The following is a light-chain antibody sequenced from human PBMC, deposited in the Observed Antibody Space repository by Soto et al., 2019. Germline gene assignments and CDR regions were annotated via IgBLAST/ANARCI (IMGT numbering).Light chain of an antibody. Sequence: EIVLTQSPGTLSLSPGERATLSCRASQSISSSYLAWYQQKPGQAPKLLIYAASSRATGIPDRFSGSGSGTDCTLTISRLEPEDFAVYYCHQYGSSSYTFGHGTQLEIK. CDR3: HQYGSSSYT. CDR1: QSISSSY. V-gene: IGKV3-20*01. J-gene: IGKJ2*01. CDR2: AAS.